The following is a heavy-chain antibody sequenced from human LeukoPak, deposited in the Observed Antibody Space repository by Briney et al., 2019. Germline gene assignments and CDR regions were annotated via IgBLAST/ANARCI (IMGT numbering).Heavy chain of an antibody. CDR3: ARERRSSRSYYYMDV. V-gene: IGHV3-7*01. J-gene: IGHJ6*03. D-gene: IGHD6-6*01. CDR1: VFTFSSYW. CDR2: IKQDGSEK. Sequence: PGGSLRLSCAASVFTFSSYWMSSVRHAPGEGLEWVANIKQDGSEKYYVDSVKGRCTISRDKAKKARCLQMNSLRAEDTAVYYCARERRSSRSYYYMDVWGKGTTVTVSS.